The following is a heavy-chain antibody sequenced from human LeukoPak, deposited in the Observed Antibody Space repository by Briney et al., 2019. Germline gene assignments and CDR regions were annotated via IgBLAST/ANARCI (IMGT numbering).Heavy chain of an antibody. D-gene: IGHD1-26*01. CDR2: ISSSSSYI. J-gene: IGHJ4*02. Sequence: PGGSLRLSCAASGFTFSSYSMNWVRQAPGKGLEWVSSISSSSSYIYYADSVKGRFTISRDNAKNSLYLQMNSLRAEDTAVYYCTRIVGATKDEYYFDYWGQGTLVTVSS. V-gene: IGHV3-21*01. CDR3: TRIVGATKDEYYFDY. CDR1: GFTFSSYS.